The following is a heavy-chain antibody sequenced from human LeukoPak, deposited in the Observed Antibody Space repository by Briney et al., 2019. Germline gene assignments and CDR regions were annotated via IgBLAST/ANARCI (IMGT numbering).Heavy chain of an antibody. V-gene: IGHV4-38-2*02. CDR3: AREPGGDTAMVTEAWFDY. CDR1: GYSISSGYY. Sequence: SETLSLTCTVSGYSISSGYYWGWIRQPPGKGLEWIGSIYHSGSTYYNPSLKSRVTISVDTSKNQFSLKLSSVTAADTAVYYCAREPGGDTAMVTEAWFDYWGQGTLVTVSS. D-gene: IGHD5-18*01. CDR2: IYHSGST. J-gene: IGHJ4*02.